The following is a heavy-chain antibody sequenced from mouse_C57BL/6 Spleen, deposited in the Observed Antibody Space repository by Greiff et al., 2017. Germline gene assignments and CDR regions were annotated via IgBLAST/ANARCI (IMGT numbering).Heavy chain of an antibody. CDR3: AREGGALYYFDY. CDR1: GFTFSDYY. V-gene: IGHV5-16*01. CDR2: INYDGSST. D-gene: IGHD6-1*01. Sequence: EVHLVESEGGLVQPGSSMKLSCTASGFTFSDYYMAWVRQVPEKGLEWVANINYDGSSTYYLDSLKSRFIISRDNAKNILYLQMSSLKSEDTATYYCAREGGALYYFDYWGQGTTLTVSS. J-gene: IGHJ2*01.